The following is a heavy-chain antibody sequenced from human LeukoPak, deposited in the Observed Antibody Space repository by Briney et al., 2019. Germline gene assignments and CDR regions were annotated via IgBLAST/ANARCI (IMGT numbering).Heavy chain of an antibody. CDR1: GFTFSTFA. CDR2: FGGSDRSAT. Sequence: PGGSLRLSCAASGFTFSTFAMSWVRQSPGKGLEWVSSFGGSDRSATYSADSVKGRFTISRDNSGNTLYLQMSDLRADDTAAYYCAKGRGATVNDPVDQWGQGTLVTVSS. J-gene: IGHJ4*02. CDR3: AKGRGATVNDPVDQ. D-gene: IGHD1-26*01. V-gene: IGHV3-23*01.